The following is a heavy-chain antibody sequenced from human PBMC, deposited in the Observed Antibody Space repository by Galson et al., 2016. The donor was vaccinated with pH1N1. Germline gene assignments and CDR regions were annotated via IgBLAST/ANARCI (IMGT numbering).Heavy chain of an antibody. J-gene: IGHJ4*02. V-gene: IGHV3-7*01. CDR3: VKHVGSNGSY. CDR2: IRGDGSQK. CDR1: GFTFSSAW. Sequence: SLRLSCAASGFTFSSAWMSWVRQAPGKGLEWVANIRGDGSQKYYVDSVKGRFTISRENAKSSVYLQMSSLRADDTAVYYCVKHVGSNGSYWGQGTLVTASS. D-gene: IGHD1-14*01.